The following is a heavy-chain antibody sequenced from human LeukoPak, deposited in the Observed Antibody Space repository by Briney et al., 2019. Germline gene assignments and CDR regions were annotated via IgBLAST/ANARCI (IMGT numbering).Heavy chain of an antibody. CDR2: IKEDGSIQ. V-gene: IGHV3-7*01. D-gene: IGHD6-19*01. CDR1: GFTLNSFN. J-gene: IGHJ4*02. Sequence: GGSLRLSCAASGFTLNSFNMNWVRQAPGKGLEWLANIKEDGSIQYYLDSVRGRFTISRDNDKTSVYLQLNSLRADDTAVYYCARDVWTGVAVSDYWGQGTLVTVSS. CDR3: ARDVWTGVAVSDY.